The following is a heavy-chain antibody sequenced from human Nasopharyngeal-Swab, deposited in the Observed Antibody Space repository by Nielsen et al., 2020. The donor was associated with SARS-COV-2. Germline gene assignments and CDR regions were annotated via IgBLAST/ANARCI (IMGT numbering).Heavy chain of an antibody. CDR2: ISSSSSYI. CDR1: GFTFNNYN. CDR3: ARDGLDYDFWSAYFMDV. D-gene: IGHD3-3*01. J-gene: IGHJ6*02. V-gene: IGHV3-21*01. Sequence: GGSLRLSCAASGFTFNNYNFNWVRQAPGKWLEWVSSISSSSSYIYYADSVKGRFTISRDNAKNSFYLQMNSLRAEDTAVYYCARDGLDYDFWSAYFMDVWGQGTTVTVSS.